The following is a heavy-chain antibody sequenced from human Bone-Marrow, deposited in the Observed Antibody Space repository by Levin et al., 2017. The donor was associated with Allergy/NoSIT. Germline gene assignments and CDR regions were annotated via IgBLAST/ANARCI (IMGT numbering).Heavy chain of an antibody. CDR1: GFTFSSYA. V-gene: IGHV3-23*01. D-gene: IGHD3-16*01. Sequence: PGGSLRLSCAASGFTFSSYAMSWVRQAPGKGLEWVSAISGSGGSTYYADSVKGRFTISRDNSKNTLYLQMNSLRAEDTAVYYCAKGLCDGPGELAPRFDPWGQGTLVTVSS. CDR2: ISGSGGST. J-gene: IGHJ5*02. CDR3: AKGLCDGPGELAPRFDP.